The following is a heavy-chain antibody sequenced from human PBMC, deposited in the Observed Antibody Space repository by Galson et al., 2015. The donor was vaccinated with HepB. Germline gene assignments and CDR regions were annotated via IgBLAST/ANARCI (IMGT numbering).Heavy chain of an antibody. CDR3: VSRHYYFASGTWHNVSDD. CDR2: IDPSDSYT. V-gene: IGHV5-10-1*01. Sequence: QSGAEVKKPGESLRISCKGSGYTFTAFWITWVRKIPGKGLEWMGRIDPSDSYTDYSPSSRGHATISTDKTITTAYLQWSSLTASNTTIYYGVSRHYYFASGTWHNVSDDWGQGTLVTVSS. CDR1: GYTFTAFW. D-gene: IGHD3-10*01. J-gene: IGHJ4*02.